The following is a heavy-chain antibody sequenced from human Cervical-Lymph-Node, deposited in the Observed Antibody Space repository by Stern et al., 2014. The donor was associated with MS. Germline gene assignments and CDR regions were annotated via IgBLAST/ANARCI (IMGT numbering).Heavy chain of an antibody. Sequence: VQLVESGGGVVQPGRSLRLSCVASGVTFRNYAMHWVRQAPGQGLEWVAVTSDDGDKNYYADSVRGRFTVSRNNSKNTLYRQISSLRPDEAATYYCARSAHSDYWGQGSLVIVSS. CDR3: ARSAHSDY. J-gene: IGHJ4*02. CDR1: GVTFRNYA. V-gene: IGHV3-30-3*01. CDR2: TSDDGDKN. D-gene: IGHD3-3*02.